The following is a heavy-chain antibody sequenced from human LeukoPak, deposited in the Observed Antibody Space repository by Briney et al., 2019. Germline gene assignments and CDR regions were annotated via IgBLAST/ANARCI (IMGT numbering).Heavy chain of an antibody. J-gene: IGHJ4*02. V-gene: IGHV3-21*01. CDR3: ARSPGLYSGTDY. CDR2: ISSSRSHI. D-gene: IGHD5-12*01. Sequence: PGGSLRRSCAASGFTFSNYGMNWVRQAPGKGLEWVSFISSSRSHIYYADSVKGRFTISRDNAKNSLYLQMNSLRAEDTAVYYCARSPGLYSGTDYWGQGTLVTVSS. CDR1: GFTFSNYG.